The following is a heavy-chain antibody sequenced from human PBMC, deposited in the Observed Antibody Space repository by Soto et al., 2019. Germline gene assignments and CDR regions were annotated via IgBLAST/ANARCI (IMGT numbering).Heavy chain of an antibody. CDR3: AKVGAAAGTTGPPPEKYFDY. CDR1: GFTVSSYG. CDR2: ISGSGGST. J-gene: IGHJ4*02. V-gene: IGHV3-23*01. D-gene: IGHD6-13*01. Sequence: PGGSLRLSCAASGFTVSSYGMSWVRQAPGKGLEWVSAISGSGGSTYYADSVKGRFTISRDNSKNTLYLQMNSLRAEDTAVYYCAKVGAAAGTTGPPPEKYFDYWGQGTLLTVSS.